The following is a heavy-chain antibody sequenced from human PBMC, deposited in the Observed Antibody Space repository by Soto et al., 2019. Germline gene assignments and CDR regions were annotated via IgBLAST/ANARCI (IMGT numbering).Heavy chain of an antibody. J-gene: IGHJ1*01. CDR2: IYSGGST. Sequence: EVQLVESGGGLVQPGGSLRLSCAASGFTVSSNYMSWVRQAPGKGLEWVSVIYSGGSTYYADSVKGRFTISRDNSKNTLYLQMNSLRAEDTAVYYCARASPEDVYDEYFQHWGQGTLVTVSS. CDR3: ARASPEDVYDEYFQH. D-gene: IGHD1-20*01. V-gene: IGHV3-66*01. CDR1: GFTVSSNY.